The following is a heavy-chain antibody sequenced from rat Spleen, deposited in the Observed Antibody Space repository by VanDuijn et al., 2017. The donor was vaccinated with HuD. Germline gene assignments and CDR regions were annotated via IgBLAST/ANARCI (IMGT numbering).Heavy chain of an antibody. V-gene: IGHV3-1*01. CDR1: GYSITSNY. J-gene: IGHJ1*01. CDR2: ISYSGST. CDR3: ARYIGTTRRYYWYFDF. Sequence: EVQLQESGPGLVKPSQSLSLTCSVTGYSITSNYWGWIRKFPGNKMEWIGHISYSGSTSYNPSPKSRISITRDTSKNQFFLQLNSVTTEDTATYYCARYIGTTRRYYWYFDFWGPGTMVTVSS. D-gene: IGHD1-5*01.